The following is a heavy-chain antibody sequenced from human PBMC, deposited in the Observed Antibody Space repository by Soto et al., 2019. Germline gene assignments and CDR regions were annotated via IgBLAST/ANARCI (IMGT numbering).Heavy chain of an antibody. V-gene: IGHV1-69*13. Sequence: ASVKVSCKASGGTFSSYAISWVRQAPGQGLEWMGGIIPIFGTANYAQKFQGRVTITADESTSTAYMELSSLRSDDTAVYYCARCGGDCYDYYYYGMDVWGQGTTVTVSS. D-gene: IGHD2-21*02. CDR2: IIPIFGTA. J-gene: IGHJ6*02. CDR1: GGTFSSYA. CDR3: ARCGGDCYDYYYYGMDV.